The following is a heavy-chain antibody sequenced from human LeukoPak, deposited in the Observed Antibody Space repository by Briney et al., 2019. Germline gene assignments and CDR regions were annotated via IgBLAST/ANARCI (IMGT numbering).Heavy chain of an antibody. D-gene: IGHD2-2*01. V-gene: IGHV3-74*01. J-gene: IGHJ5*02. Sequence: GGSLRLSCVASGFTFRTYWMHWVRQVPGKGPVWLSRIDPDGSSTTYADSVKGRFTISRDNAKNMLYLQINSLRVEDTAIYYCARGGKLEPTAMPTWGQGSLVVVSS. CDR3: ARGGKLEPTAMPT. CDR2: IDPDGSST. CDR1: GFTFRTYW.